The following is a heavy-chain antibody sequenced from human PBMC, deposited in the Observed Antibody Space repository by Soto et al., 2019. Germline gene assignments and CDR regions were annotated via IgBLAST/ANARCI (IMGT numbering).Heavy chain of an antibody. Sequence: QVQLAQSGAEVKKPGSSVKVSCKASGGTFSSYAISWVRQAPGQGLEWMGGIIPIFGTANYAQKFQGRVTITADESTSTAYMELSSLRSEDTAVYYCARDAPPYSSPTGGFDYWGQGTLVTVSS. D-gene: IGHD6-13*01. CDR2: IIPIFGTA. CDR3: ARDAPPYSSPTGGFDY. V-gene: IGHV1-69*01. J-gene: IGHJ4*02. CDR1: GGTFSSYA.